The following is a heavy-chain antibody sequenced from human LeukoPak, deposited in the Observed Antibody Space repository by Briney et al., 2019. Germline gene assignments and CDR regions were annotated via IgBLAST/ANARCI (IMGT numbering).Heavy chain of an antibody. CDR3: ARGALGYYGSGSYLSPLFDP. CDR2: MNPNSGKT. CDR1: GYTFTSYE. J-gene: IGHJ5*02. Sequence: GASVKLSCKASGYTFTSYEINWVRQAAGQGLEWMGGMNPNSGKTGYAQKCQGRVTMTRNTSISTAYVEPSSLRSEDTAGYYCARGALGYYGSGSYLSPLFDPWGQGTLVTVSS. V-gene: IGHV1-8*01. D-gene: IGHD3-10*01.